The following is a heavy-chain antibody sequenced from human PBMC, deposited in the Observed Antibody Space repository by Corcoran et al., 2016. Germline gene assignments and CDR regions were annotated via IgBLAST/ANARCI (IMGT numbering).Heavy chain of an antibody. V-gene: IGHV4-39*07. CDR2: IYYSGST. D-gene: IGHD3-3*01. J-gene: IGHJ6*02. CDR1: GGSISSSSYY. Sequence: QLQLQESGPGLVKPSETLSLTCTVSGGSISSSSYYWGWIRQPPGKGLEWIGSIYYSGSTYYNPSLKSQVTISVDTSKNQFSLKLSSVTAADTAVYYCARLPYYDFWSGYPRGYYGMDVWGQGTTVTVSS. CDR3: ARLPYYDFWSGYPRGYYGMDV.